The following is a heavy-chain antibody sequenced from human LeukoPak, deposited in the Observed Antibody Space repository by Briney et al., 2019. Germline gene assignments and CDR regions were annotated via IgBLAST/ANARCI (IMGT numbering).Heavy chain of an antibody. J-gene: IGHJ4*02. D-gene: IGHD6-13*01. CDR3: ASAEPRGIIWYPY. CDR1: GAPISSNNW. CDR2: IYHSGST. Sequence: SGTLSLACAVSGAPISSNNWWWSWVRQPPGKGLEWIGEIYHSGSTNYNPSLKSRVTMSVDKSKNQFSLKLSSVTAADTAVYYCASAEPRGIIWYPYWGQGTLVTVSS. V-gene: IGHV4-4*02.